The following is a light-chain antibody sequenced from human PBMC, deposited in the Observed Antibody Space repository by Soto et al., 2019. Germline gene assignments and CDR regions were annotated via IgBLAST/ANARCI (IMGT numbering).Light chain of an antibody. J-gene: IGKJ4*01. Sequence: EIVLTQSPATLSLSPGERATLSCRASQSVSSYLAWYQQKPGQAPRLLIYDASNRSTGIPARFSGSGSGTDFTLAISILDPEDVAVYYCQQHSNWLTFGGGTKVEIK. V-gene: IGKV3-11*01. CDR2: DAS. CDR3: QQHSNWLT. CDR1: QSVSSY.